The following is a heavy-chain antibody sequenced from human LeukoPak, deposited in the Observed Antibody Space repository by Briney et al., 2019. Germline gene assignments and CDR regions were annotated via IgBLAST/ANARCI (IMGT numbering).Heavy chain of an antibody. CDR2: ISGSGGST. Sequence: GGSLRLSCAASGFTFSRYWMSWVRQAPGKGLEWVSAISGSGGSTYYADSVKGRFTISRDNSKNTLYLQMNSLRAEDTAVYYCAKLCPNTAMARTFVDYWGQGTLVTVSS. CDR3: AKLCPNTAMARTFVDY. D-gene: IGHD5-18*01. J-gene: IGHJ4*02. V-gene: IGHV3-23*01. CDR1: GFTFSRYW.